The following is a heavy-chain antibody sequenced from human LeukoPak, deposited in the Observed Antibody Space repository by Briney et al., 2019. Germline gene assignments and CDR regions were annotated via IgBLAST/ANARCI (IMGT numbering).Heavy chain of an antibody. CDR3: ARDSGDWFDP. J-gene: IGHJ5*02. Sequence: SETLSLTCTDSGGSITSGGYYCSWLRQHPGKGLEWIGYIYYSGSTYYNPSLKSRVTISVDTSKNQFSLKLTSVTAADTAVYYCARDSGDWFDPWGQGTLVTVSS. CDR2: IYYSGST. V-gene: IGHV4-31*03. CDR1: GGSITSGGYY.